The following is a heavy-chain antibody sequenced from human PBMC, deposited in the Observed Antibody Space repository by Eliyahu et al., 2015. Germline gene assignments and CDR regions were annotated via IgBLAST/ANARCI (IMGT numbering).Heavy chain of an antibody. D-gene: IGHD5-12*01. V-gene: IGHV4-39*01. CDR1: GGSISSSNYY. J-gene: IGHJ4*02. CDR3: ARRGDMVAIDY. CDR2: ISYTGST. Sequence: QLQLQESGPGLVKPSETLSLTCTVSGGSISSSNYYWAWIRQPPGKGLEWIGSISYTGSTYYNPSLKSRVTISVDTSKNQFSLKLSSVTAADTAVYYCARRGDMVAIDYWGQGTLVTVSS.